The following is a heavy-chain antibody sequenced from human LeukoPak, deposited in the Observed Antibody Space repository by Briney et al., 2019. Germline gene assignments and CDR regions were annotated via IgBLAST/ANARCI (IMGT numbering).Heavy chain of an antibody. J-gene: IGHJ6*02. D-gene: IGHD3-9*01. V-gene: IGHV4-59*08. CDR2: IYYSGST. CDR1: GGSISSYY. Sequence: SETLSLTCTVSGGSISSYYWSWIRQPPGKGLEWIGYIYYSGSTNYNPSPKSRVTISVDTSKNQFSLKLSSVTAADTAVYYCARLRPEGYFDLEHYYYYGMDVWGQGTTVTVSS. CDR3: ARLRPEGYFDLEHYYYYGMDV.